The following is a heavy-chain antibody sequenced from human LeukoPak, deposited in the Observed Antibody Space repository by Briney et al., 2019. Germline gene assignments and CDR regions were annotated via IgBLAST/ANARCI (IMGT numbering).Heavy chain of an antibody. V-gene: IGHV3-33*01. CDR2: IWYDGSNK. Sequence: GGSLRLSCAASGFTFSSYGMHWVRQAPGKGLEWVAVIWYDGSNKYYADSVKGRFTISRDNSKNTLCLQMNSLRAEDTAVYYCASFSGSAFDIWGQGTMVTVSS. J-gene: IGHJ3*02. CDR1: GFTFSSYG. CDR3: ASFSGSAFDI.